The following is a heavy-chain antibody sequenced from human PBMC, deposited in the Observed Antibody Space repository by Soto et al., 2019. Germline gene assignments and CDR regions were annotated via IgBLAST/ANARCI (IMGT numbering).Heavy chain of an antibody. J-gene: IGHJ6*02. CDR3: ARADNWNYYYYYGMDV. D-gene: IGHD1-20*01. CDR1: GGSFSGYY. V-gene: IGHV4-34*01. CDR2: INHSGST. Sequence: SETLSLTCAVYGGSFSGYYWSWIRQPPGKGLEWIGEINHSGSTNYNPSLKSRVTISVDTSKNQFSLKLSSVTAADTAVYYCARADNWNYYYYYGMDVWGQGTTVTIS.